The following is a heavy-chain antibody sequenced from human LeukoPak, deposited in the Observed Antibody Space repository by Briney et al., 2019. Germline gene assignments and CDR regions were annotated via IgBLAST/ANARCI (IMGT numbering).Heavy chain of an antibody. Sequence: ASVKVSCKASGGTFSSYAINWVRQAPGQGLEWMGIINPSGGSTSYAQKFQGRVTMTRDTSTSTVYMELSSLRSEDTAVYYCALGSSSWFDPWGQGTLVTVSS. V-gene: IGHV1-46*01. CDR2: INPSGGST. CDR1: GGTFSSYA. CDR3: ALGSSSWFDP. J-gene: IGHJ5*02. D-gene: IGHD6-6*01.